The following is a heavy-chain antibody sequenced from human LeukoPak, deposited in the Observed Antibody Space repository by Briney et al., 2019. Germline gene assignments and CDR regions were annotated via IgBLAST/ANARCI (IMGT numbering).Heavy chain of an antibody. D-gene: IGHD5/OR15-5a*01. CDR1: GGTFSSYA. J-gene: IGHJ4*02. V-gene: IGHV1-69*06. CDR3: ARDNAGLYDAFDL. Sequence: GASVKVSCEASGGTFSSYAISWVRQAPGQGLEWMGGIIPIFGTANYAQKFQGRLTIAADKSTNTVHMDLSSLRSEDTAIYYCARDNAGLYDAFDLWGLGTLVTVSS. CDR2: IIPIFGTA.